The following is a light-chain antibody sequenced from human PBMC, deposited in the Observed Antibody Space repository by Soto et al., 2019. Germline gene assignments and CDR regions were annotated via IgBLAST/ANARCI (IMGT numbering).Light chain of an antibody. CDR1: QSFSSY. CDR3: QQRSNWPPIT. Sequence: EVVLKQSPATLSLSPGERATLSCRASQSFSSYLAWYQQKPGQALRLLIYDASNRATGIPARFSGSGSGTDFTLTISSLEPEDFAVYYCQQRSNWPPITFGQGTRLEI. V-gene: IGKV3-11*01. J-gene: IGKJ5*01. CDR2: DAS.